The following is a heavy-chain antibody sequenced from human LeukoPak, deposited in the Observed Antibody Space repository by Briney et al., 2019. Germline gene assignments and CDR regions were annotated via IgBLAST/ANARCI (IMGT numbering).Heavy chain of an antibody. D-gene: IGHD4-17*01. CDR2: IYYTGST. V-gene: IGHV4-59*01. CDR1: GGSISGYY. Sequence: SEILSLTCTVSGGSISGYYWSWIRQPPGKGLEWIGYIYYTGSTNYNPSLKSRLTISVDTSKNQFSLKLSSVTAADTAVYYCARGDYGDYDYWGQGTLVTVSS. CDR3: ARGDYGDYDY. J-gene: IGHJ4*02.